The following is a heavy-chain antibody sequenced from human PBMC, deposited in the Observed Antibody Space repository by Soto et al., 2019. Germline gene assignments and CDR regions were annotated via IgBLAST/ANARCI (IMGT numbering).Heavy chain of an antibody. CDR2: IDPGDSDA. V-gene: IGHV5-51*01. CDR1: GYSFTSYW. CDR3: AIREGCASTSCPNPWYLDY. Sequence: ESLKISCKGSGYSFTSYWIGWVRQMPGKGLEWMGTIDPGDSDAKYSPSFQGQVTISADKSITTAYLQWSSLKASDTAMYYCAIREGCASTSCPNPWYLDYWGQGTLVTVSS. D-gene: IGHD2-2*01. J-gene: IGHJ4*02.